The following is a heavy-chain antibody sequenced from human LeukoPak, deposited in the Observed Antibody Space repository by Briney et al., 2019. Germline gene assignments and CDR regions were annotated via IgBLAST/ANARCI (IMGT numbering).Heavy chain of an antibody. CDR3: ARGTVGAGVFDV. CDR1: GFAFNTYD. V-gene: IGHV3-13*01. CDR2: IGTAGDT. D-gene: IGHD1-26*01. J-gene: IGHJ3*01. Sequence: GGSLRLSCAASGFAFNTYDMHWVRQAVGKGPEWVAGIGTAGDTYYLDSVKGRFTISRENGKNSLYLQMSSLRVGDTAVYYCARGTVGAGVFDVWGQGTLVTVS.